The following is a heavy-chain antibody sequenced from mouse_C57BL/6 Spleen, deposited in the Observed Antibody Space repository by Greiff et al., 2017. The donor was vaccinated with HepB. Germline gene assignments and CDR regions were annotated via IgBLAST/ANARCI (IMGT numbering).Heavy chain of an antibody. J-gene: IGHJ1*03. CDR1: GFNIKDYY. CDR2: IDPEDGDT. Sequence: VHVKQSGAELVRPGASVKLSCTASGFNIKDYYMHWVKQRPEQGLEWIGRIDPEDGDTEYAPKFQGKATMTADTSSNTAYLQLSSLTSEDTAVYYCTTYGSGDWYFDVWGTGTTVTVSS. CDR3: TTYGSGDWYFDV. D-gene: IGHD1-1*01. V-gene: IGHV14-1*01.